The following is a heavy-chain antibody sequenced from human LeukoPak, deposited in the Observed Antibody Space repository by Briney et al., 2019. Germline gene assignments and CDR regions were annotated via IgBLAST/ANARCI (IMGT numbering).Heavy chain of an antibody. CDR3: ARRRYSSSAGNDY. Sequence: SETLSLTCAVYGGSFSGYYWSWIRQPPGKGLEWIGEINHSGNTKYNPSLKSRVTISVDTSKNQFSLKLSSVTAADTAVYYCARRRYSSSAGNDYWGQGTLVTVSS. J-gene: IGHJ4*02. D-gene: IGHD6-6*01. CDR2: INHSGNT. CDR1: GGSFSGYY. V-gene: IGHV4-34*01.